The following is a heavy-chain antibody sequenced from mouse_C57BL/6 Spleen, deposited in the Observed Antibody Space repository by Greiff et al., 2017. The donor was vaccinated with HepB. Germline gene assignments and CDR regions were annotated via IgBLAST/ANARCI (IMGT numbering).Heavy chain of an antibody. D-gene: IGHD2-4*01. J-gene: IGHJ2*01. V-gene: IGHV1-62-2*01. Sequence: QVQLKQSGAELVKPGASVKLSCKASGYTFTEYTIHWVKQRSGQGLEWIGWFYPGSGSIKYNEKFKDKATLTADKSSSTVYMELSRLTSEDSAVYFCARHGSTMITTRVLYFDYWGQGTTLTVSS. CDR1: GYTFTEYT. CDR2: FYPGSGSI. CDR3: ARHGSTMITTRVLYFDY.